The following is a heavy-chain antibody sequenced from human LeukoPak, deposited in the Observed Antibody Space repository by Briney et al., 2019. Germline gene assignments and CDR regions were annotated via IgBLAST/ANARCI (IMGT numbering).Heavy chain of an antibody. CDR1: GFTFSSYA. J-gene: IGHJ4*02. CDR3: AKDWGEYFDYVWGSFTSFDF. D-gene: IGHD3-16*01. CDR2: ISGSGHRT. V-gene: IGHV3-23*01. Sequence: PSGGSLRLSCAASGFTFSSYAMSWVRQAPGKGLEWVSGISGSGHRTYYADSVKGRFTISRDNSKNTLYLQMNSLRAEDTAVYYCAKDWGEYFDYVWGSFTSFDFWGQGTLVTVSS.